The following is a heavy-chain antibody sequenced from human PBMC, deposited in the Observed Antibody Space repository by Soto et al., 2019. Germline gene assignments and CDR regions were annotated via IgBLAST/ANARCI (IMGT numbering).Heavy chain of an antibody. CDR3: ARHYPSSSWYIKQRKLPLDY. Sequence: PSETLSLTCTVSGGSISSYYWSWIRQPPGKGLEWIGYIYYSGSTNYNPSLKSRVTISVDTSKNQFSLKLSSVTAADTAVYYCARHYPSSSWYIKQRKLPLDYWGQGTLVTVSS. J-gene: IGHJ4*02. V-gene: IGHV4-59*08. CDR2: IYYSGST. D-gene: IGHD6-13*01. CDR1: GGSISSYY.